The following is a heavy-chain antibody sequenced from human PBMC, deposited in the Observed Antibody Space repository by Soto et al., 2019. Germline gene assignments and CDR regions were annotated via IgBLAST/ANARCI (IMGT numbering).Heavy chain of an antibody. D-gene: IGHD5-12*01. CDR1: GDSISSASYF. V-gene: IGHV4-39*02. Sequence: SETLSLTCTVSGDSISSASYFWGWIRQPPGKGLEWIGSVYFVGNSYYNPSLKSRVSISVDASKNQFSLRLSSMTAADTAVYYCARDPEKYRGSDLGIDYWGQGTLVTVSS. J-gene: IGHJ4*02. CDR3: ARDPEKYRGSDLGIDY. CDR2: VYFVGNS.